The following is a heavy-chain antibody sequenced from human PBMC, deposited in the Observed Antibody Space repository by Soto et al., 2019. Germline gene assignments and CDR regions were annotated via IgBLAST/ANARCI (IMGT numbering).Heavy chain of an antibody. CDR3: AKDRGYFDWLHIDY. J-gene: IGHJ4*02. D-gene: IGHD3-9*01. Sequence: HPGGSLRLSCAASGFTFDDYAMHWVRQAPGKGLEWVSGISWNSGSIGYADSVKGRFTISRDNAKNSLYLQMNSLRAEDTALHYCAKDRGYFDWLHIDYWGQGSLVTVSS. V-gene: IGHV3-9*01. CDR1: GFTFDDYA. CDR2: ISWNSGSI.